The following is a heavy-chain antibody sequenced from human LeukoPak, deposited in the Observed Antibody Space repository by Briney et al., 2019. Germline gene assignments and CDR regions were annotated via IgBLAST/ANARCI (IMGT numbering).Heavy chain of an antibody. Sequence: SETLSLTCAVSGGSISSGGYSWSWIRQPPGKGLEWIGYIYHSGSTYYNPSLKSRVTISVDRSKNQFSLKLSSVTAADTAVYYCARSGGDSSGYPLDYWGQGTLVTVSS. CDR3: ARSGGDSSGYPLDY. J-gene: IGHJ4*02. CDR2: IYHSGST. CDR1: GGSISSGGYS. V-gene: IGHV4-30-2*01. D-gene: IGHD3-22*01.